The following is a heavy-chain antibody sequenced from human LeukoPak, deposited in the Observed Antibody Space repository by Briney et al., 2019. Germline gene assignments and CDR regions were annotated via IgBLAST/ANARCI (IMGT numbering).Heavy chain of an antibody. CDR2: INHSGST. Sequence: PSETLSLTCAVYGGSFSGYYWSWIRQPPGKGLEWIGEINHSGSTNYNPSLKSRVTISVDTSKNQFSLKLSFVTAADTAVYYCARGLSVYHYYGMDVWGQGTTVTVSS. D-gene: IGHD3-16*01. V-gene: IGHV4-34*01. J-gene: IGHJ6*02. CDR1: GGSFSGYY. CDR3: ARGLSVYHYYGMDV.